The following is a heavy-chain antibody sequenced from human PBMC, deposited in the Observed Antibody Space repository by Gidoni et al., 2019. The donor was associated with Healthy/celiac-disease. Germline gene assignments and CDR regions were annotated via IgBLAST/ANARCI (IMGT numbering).Heavy chain of an antibody. CDR1: GYTFTISA. Sequence: QVQLVQSGAEVKKPGASGKVPCKASGYTFTISAMHWVAQAPGQRLEWMGWYNAGNGNTKYSQKFQGRVTITRDTSASTAYMELSSLRSEDTAVYYCARAYCSGGSCYSAAFDIWGQGTMVTVSS. J-gene: IGHJ3*02. CDR3: ARAYCSGGSCYSAAFDI. CDR2: YNAGNGNT. D-gene: IGHD2-15*01. V-gene: IGHV1-3*01.